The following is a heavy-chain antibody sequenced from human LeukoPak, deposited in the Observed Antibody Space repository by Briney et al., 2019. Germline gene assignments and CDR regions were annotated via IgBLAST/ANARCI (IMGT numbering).Heavy chain of an antibody. V-gene: IGHV3-48*03. D-gene: IGHD3-22*01. CDR3: AKEYAPGYYYDSSGPGDY. CDR2: ISSSGSTI. J-gene: IGHJ4*02. CDR1: GFTFSSYE. Sequence: PGGSLRLSCAASGFTFSSYEMNWVRQAPGKGLEWVSYISSSGSTIYYADSVKGRFTISRDNSKNTLYLQMNSLRAEDTAVYYCAKEYAPGYYYDSSGPGDYWGQGTLVTVSS.